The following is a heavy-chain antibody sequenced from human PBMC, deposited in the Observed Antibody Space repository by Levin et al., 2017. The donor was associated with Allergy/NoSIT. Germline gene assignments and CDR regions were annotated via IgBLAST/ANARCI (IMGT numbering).Heavy chain of an antibody. J-gene: IGHJ2*01. V-gene: IGHV3-23*01. CDR2: ISSGGDLT. CDR1: GFPFSGHG. D-gene: IGHD2-21*01. CDR3: AKIGVIGQWYFDL. Sequence: SCAASGFPFSGHGMSWVRQTPAKGLAWVSSISSGGDLTYYADSVQGRFTISRDNSMNTLYLPINSLRVEDTAVYDCAKIGVIGQWYFDLWGRGTLVTVSS.